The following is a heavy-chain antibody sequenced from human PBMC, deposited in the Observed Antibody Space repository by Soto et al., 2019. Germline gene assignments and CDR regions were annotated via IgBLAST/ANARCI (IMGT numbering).Heavy chain of an antibody. D-gene: IGHD3-3*01. CDR2: ISYDGRHE. CDR3: AKDRTSNFWSAYFDS. CDR1: GFTFSSYA. V-gene: IGHV3-30*04. Sequence: QVQLVESGGGVVQPGRSLRLSCAASGFTFSSYAMHWVRQAPGKGLEWVAVISYDGRHESYTDSVKGRFTISRDTSKNKLYLQMNSLRPEDTAIYYCAKDRTSNFWSAYFDSWGQGTLIAVSS. J-gene: IGHJ4*02.